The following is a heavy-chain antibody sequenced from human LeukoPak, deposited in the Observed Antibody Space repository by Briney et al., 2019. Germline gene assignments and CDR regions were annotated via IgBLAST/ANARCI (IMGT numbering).Heavy chain of an antibody. Sequence: SETLSLTCTVSGGSTSSYYWSWIRQPPGKGLEWIGYIYYSGSTNYNPSLKSRVTISVDTSKNQFSLKLSSVTAADTAVYYCARVSSSSGGVDYWGQGTLVTVSS. CDR2: IYYSGST. CDR3: ARVSSSSGGVDY. V-gene: IGHV4-59*01. J-gene: IGHJ4*02. CDR1: GGSTSSYY. D-gene: IGHD6-6*01.